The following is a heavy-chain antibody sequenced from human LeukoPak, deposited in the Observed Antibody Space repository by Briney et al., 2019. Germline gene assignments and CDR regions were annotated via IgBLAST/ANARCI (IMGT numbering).Heavy chain of an antibody. J-gene: IGHJ4*02. V-gene: IGHV1-46*01. Sequence: ASVKVSCKASGYTFTSNYIHWVRQAPGQGLEWMGVIAPSSGTTSYAQKFQGRVTMTRDTSTSTLYMELSSLTSEDTAVYYCARASGSSAVPFDYWGQGTLVIVSS. CDR1: GYTFTSNY. CDR2: IAPSSGTT. D-gene: IGHD3-10*01. CDR3: ARASGSSAVPFDY.